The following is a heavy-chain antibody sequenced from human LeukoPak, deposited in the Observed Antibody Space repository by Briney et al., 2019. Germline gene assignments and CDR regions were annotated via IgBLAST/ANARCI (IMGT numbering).Heavy chain of an antibody. V-gene: IGHV3-9*01. D-gene: IGHD4-17*01. CDR2: ISWNSGSI. J-gene: IGHJ2*01. CDR1: GFTFDNYA. CDR3: AKSTVTRAHWYFDL. Sequence: PGRSLRLSCAASGFTFDNYAMHWVRQAPGKGLEWVSGISWNSGSIGYADSVKGRFTISRDNAKNSLYLQMNSLRAEDTALYYCAKSTVTRAHWYFDLWGRGTLVTVSS.